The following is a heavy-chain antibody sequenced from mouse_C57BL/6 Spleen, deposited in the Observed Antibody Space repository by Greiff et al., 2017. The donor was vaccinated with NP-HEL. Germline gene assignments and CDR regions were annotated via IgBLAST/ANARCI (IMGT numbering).Heavy chain of an antibody. J-gene: IGHJ4*01. D-gene: IGHD1-1*01. CDR2: ISNGGGST. Sequence: EVQGVESGGGLVQPGGSLKLSCAASGFTFSDYYMYWVRQTPEKRLEWVAYISNGGGSTYYPDTVKGRFTISRDNAKNTLYLQMSRLKSEDTAMYYCARRDYYGSSYGAMDYWGQGTSVTVSS. V-gene: IGHV5-12*01. CDR3: ARRDYYGSSYGAMDY. CDR1: GFTFSDYY.